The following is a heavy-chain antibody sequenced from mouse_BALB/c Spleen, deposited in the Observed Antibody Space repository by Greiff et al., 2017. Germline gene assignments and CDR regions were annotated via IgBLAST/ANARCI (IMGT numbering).Heavy chain of an antibody. CDR3: ARRRPYDYEGIVDY. D-gene: IGHD2-4*01. CDR2: ISSGGSYT. V-gene: IGHV5-9-3*01. J-gene: IGHJ2*01. Sequence: DVKLVESGGGLVKPGGSLKLSCAASGFTFSSYAMSWVRQTPEKRLEWVATISSGGSYTYYPDSVKGRFTISRDNAKNTLYLQMSSLRSEDTAMYYCARRRPYDYEGIVDYWGQGTTLTVSS. CDR1: GFTFSSYA.